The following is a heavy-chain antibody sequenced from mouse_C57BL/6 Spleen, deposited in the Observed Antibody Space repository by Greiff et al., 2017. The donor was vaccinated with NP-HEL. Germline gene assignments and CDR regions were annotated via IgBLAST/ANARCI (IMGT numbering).Heavy chain of an antibody. CDR3: AREEYYGSSL. J-gene: IGHJ3*01. V-gene: IGHV3-6*01. CDR1: GYSITSGYY. CDR2: ISYDGSN. Sequence: ESGPGLVKPSQSLSLTCSVTGYSITSGYYWNWIRQFPGNKLEWMGYISYDGSNNYNPSLKNRISITRDTSKNQFFLKLNSVTTEDTATYYCAREEYYGSSLWGQGTLVTVSA. D-gene: IGHD1-1*01.